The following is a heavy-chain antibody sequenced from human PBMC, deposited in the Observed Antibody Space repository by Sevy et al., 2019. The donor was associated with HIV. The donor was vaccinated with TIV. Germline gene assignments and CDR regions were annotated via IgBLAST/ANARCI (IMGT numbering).Heavy chain of an antibody. Sequence: GGSLRLSCTASGFTFGDYAMSWFRQAPGKGLEWLGFIRSKAYGGTTEYAASVKGRFTISRDDSRSIAYLQMNSLKTEDTAVYYCTRFHVKIIPARLSYYYGMDVWGQGTTVTVSS. J-gene: IGHJ6*02. CDR3: TRFHVKIIPARLSYYYGMDV. D-gene: IGHD6-6*01. CDR2: IRSKAYGGTT. CDR1: GFTFGDYA. V-gene: IGHV3-49*03.